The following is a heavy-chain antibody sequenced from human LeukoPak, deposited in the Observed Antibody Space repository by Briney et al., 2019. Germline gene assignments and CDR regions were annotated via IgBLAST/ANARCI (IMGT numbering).Heavy chain of an antibody. Sequence: GGSLRLSCAASGFTFSSYSMNWVRQAPGKGLEWVSSISSSSSYIYYADSVKGRFTISRDNAKNSLYLQMNSLRAEDTAVYYCASPSDIVVVPAAYYYYGMDVWAKGPRSPSP. CDR3: ASPSDIVVVPAAYYYYGMDV. CDR2: ISSSSSYI. D-gene: IGHD2-2*01. CDR1: GFTFSSYS. V-gene: IGHV3-21*01. J-gene: IGHJ6*02.